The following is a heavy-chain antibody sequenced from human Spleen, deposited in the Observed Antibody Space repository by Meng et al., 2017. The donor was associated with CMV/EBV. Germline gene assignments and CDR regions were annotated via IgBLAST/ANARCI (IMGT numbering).Heavy chain of an antibody. D-gene: IGHD3-10*01. V-gene: IGHV3-21*01. CDR3: ARGEWFGELLEFDP. CDR1: GFTFSSYS. J-gene: IGHJ5*02. CDR2: ISSSSSYI. Sequence: GGSLRLSCAASGFTFSSYSMNWVRQAPGKGLEWVSSISSSSSYIYYAASVKGRFTSPRDNAKNSLYLQMNSLRAEETAVYYCARGEWFGELLEFDPWGQGTLVTVSS.